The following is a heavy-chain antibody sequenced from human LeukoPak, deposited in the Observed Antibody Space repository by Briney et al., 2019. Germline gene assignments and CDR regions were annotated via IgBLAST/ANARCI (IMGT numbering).Heavy chain of an antibody. CDR1: GYTFTGYY. Sequence: GASVKVSCKASGYTFTGYYIHWVRQAPGQGLERMGWINPNSGDTNYAQKFQGRVTMTRDTSISTAYMELSRLRSDDTAVYYCAGIAAAAPFDYWGQGTLVTVSS. CDR2: INPNSGDT. D-gene: IGHD6-13*01. CDR3: AGIAAAAPFDY. J-gene: IGHJ4*02. V-gene: IGHV1-2*02.